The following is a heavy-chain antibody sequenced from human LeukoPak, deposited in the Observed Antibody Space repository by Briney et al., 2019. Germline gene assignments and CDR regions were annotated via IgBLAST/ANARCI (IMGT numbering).Heavy chain of an antibody. Sequence: GGSLRLSCAASGFTFSNYAMHWVRQAPGKGLGWVSIIWYDGSYKYYAASVKGRFTVSRDNSKNTLYVQLNSLTAEDTAVYYCARGNSDAFDIWGQGTMVTAPS. CDR2: IWYDGSYK. CDR1: GFTFSNYA. V-gene: IGHV3-33*01. D-gene: IGHD4-23*01. CDR3: ARGNSDAFDI. J-gene: IGHJ3*02.